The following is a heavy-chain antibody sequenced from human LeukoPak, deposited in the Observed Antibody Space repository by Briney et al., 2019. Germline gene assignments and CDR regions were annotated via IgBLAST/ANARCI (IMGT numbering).Heavy chain of an antibody. CDR1: GGSISSSNYY. CDR3: ARGNWNYVTFDI. D-gene: IGHD1-7*01. J-gene: IGHJ3*02. CDR2: IYYSGST. Sequence: PSETLSLTCTVSGGSISSSNYYWGWIRQPPGKGLEWIGSIYYSGSTYYNPSLKSRVTISVDTSKNQFSLKLSSVTAADTAVYYCARGNWNYVTFDIWGQGTMVTVSS. V-gene: IGHV4-39*07.